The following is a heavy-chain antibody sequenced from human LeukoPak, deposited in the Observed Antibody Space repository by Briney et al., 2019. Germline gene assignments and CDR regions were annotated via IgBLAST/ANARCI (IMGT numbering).Heavy chain of an antibody. V-gene: IGHV1-2*02. CDR3: AREEVIAAAGPTLDY. Sequence: ASVRVSCKASGYIFANYYLHWVRQAPGQGLEWMGWLKPNSGGTNYAQNFQGRVTMTRDTSISTAYMGLSSLRLDDTAVFYCAREEVIAAAGPTLDYWGQGALVTVSS. CDR2: LKPNSGGT. CDR1: GYIFANYY. D-gene: IGHD6-13*01. J-gene: IGHJ4*02.